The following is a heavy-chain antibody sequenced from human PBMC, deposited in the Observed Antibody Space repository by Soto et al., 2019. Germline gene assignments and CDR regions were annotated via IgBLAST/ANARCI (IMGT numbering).Heavy chain of an antibody. V-gene: IGHV4-39*01. CDR2: IYYGGSF. J-gene: IGHJ4*02. CDR1: GVSISSTSYY. Sequence: QLQLQESGPGLVKPSETLSLSCTVSGVSISSTSYYWGWFRQPPGKGLEWIGTIYYGGSFYSNPSFKSRVTISLDTSKNQFSLTLTSVTAADTAVYYCARHGSYWGQGTLVTVSS. CDR3: ARHGSY.